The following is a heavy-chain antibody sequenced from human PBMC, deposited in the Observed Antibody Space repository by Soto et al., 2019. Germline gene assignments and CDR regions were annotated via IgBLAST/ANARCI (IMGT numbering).Heavy chain of an antibody. D-gene: IGHD1-26*01. J-gene: IGHJ4*02. V-gene: IGHV4-34*01. CDR3: ARARYYLNMTIDY. Sequence: SETLSLTCAVYGGSFSGYYWSLIRQPPGKGLEWIGEINHSGSTNYNPSLKSRVTISVDTSKNQFSLKLSSVTAADTAVYYCARARYYLNMTIDYWGQGTLVTVSS. CDR1: GGSFSGYY. CDR2: INHSGST.